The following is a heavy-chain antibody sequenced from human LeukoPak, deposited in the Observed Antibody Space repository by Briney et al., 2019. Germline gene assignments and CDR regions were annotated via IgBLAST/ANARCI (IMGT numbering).Heavy chain of an antibody. CDR1: GGSISSSSYY. D-gene: IGHD5-24*01. CDR3: VGGWLQNVFDY. V-gene: IGHV4-39*07. CDR2: IYYSGST. J-gene: IGHJ4*02. Sequence: PSETLSLTCTVSGGSISSSSYYWGWIRQPPGKGLEWIGSIYYSGSTYYNPSLKSRVTISVDTSKNQFSLKLSSVTAADTAVYYCVGGWLQNVFDYWGQGTLVTVSS.